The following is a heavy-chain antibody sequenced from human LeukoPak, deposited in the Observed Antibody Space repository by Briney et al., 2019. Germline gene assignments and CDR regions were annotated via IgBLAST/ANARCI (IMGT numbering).Heavy chain of an antibody. J-gene: IGHJ4*02. CDR3: ATDPCYYDSSGYCHDDY. Sequence: ASVKVSCKVSGYTLTELSMHWVRQAPGKGLEWMGGFDPEDGETIYAQKFQGRVTMTEDTSTDTACMELSSLRSEDTAVYYCATDPCYYDSSGYCHDDYWGQGTLVTVSS. CDR2: FDPEDGET. V-gene: IGHV1-24*01. D-gene: IGHD3-22*01. CDR1: GYTLTELS.